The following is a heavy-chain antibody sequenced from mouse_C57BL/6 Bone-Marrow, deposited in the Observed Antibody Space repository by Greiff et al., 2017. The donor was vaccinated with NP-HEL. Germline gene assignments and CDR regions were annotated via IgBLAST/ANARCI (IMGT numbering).Heavy chain of an antibody. CDR1: GYTFTDYY. D-gene: IGHD3-2*02. CDR2: INPNNGGT. CDR3: AREGGGSGYYFDY. Sequence: EVKLQQSGPELVKPGASVKISCKASGYTFTDYYMNWVKQSHGKSLEWIGDINPNNGGTSYNQKFKGKATLTVDKSSSTAYMELRSLTSEDAAVYYCAREGGGSGYYFDYWGQGTTLTVSS. V-gene: IGHV1-26*01. J-gene: IGHJ2*01.